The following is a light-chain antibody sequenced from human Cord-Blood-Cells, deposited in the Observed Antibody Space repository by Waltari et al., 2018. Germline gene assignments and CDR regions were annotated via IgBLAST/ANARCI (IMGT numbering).Light chain of an antibody. Sequence: IVLHQSPATLSVSPGQTATLSCRASQSVSSNLAGYQQKPRQAPSLLIYGASTRPTGIPARFSGSGSGTEFTLTISSLQSEEFAVYYCQQYNNWTPLTFGGGTKVEIK. CDR1: QSVSSN. CDR3: QQYNNWTPLT. CDR2: GAS. V-gene: IGKV3-15*01. J-gene: IGKJ4*01.